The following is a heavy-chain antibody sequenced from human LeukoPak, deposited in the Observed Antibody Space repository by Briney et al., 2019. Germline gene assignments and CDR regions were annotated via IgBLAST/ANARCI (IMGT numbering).Heavy chain of an antibody. D-gene: IGHD6-13*01. V-gene: IGHV3-7*01. CDR3: GAEGGGVDF. J-gene: IGHJ4*02. Sequence: GGSLRLSCAASGSSFNTYWMHWVRQAPGKGLEWVANIKEDGSVKQYLGSVKGRFTISRDNAKSSVYLQMNSLRAEDTAVYYCGAEGGGVDFWGQGTLVTVSS. CDR1: GSSFNTYW. CDR2: IKEDGSVK.